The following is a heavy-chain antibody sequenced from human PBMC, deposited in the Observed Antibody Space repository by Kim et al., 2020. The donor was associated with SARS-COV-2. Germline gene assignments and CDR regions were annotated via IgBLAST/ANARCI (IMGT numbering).Heavy chain of an antibody. CDR2: IYYSGST. CDR3: ARRLSGAAAGNWFDP. Sequence: SETLSLTCTVSGGSISSQYWSWIRQPPGKGLEWIGYIYYSGSTNYNPSLKSRVTMSVDTSKNQFSLKLSSVTAADTAVYYCARRLSGAAAGNWFDPWGQGILVTVSS. CDR1: GGSISSQY. V-gene: IGHV4-59*08. D-gene: IGHD6-13*01. J-gene: IGHJ5*02.